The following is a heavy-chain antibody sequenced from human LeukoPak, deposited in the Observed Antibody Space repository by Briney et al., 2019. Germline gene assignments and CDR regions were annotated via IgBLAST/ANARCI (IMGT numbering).Heavy chain of an antibody. D-gene: IGHD1-7*01. V-gene: IGHV3-66*01. J-gene: IGHJ4*02. CDR3: ARISGTLCFDL. CDR1: GFSVSYNY. Sequence: GGSLRLSCAASGFSVSYNYMSWVRQAPARGLEWVSVIYAGGDTYYADSVKGRFTISRDNSKNTVYLQMHSLRADDTAVYYCARISGTLCFDLWGRGTLVTVSS. CDR2: IYAGGDT.